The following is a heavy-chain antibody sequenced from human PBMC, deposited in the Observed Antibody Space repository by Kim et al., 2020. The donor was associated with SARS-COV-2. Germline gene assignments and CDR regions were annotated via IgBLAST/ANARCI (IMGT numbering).Heavy chain of an antibody. V-gene: IGHV4-59*08. J-gene: IGHJ5*02. CDR1: GGSISSYY. D-gene: IGHD6-19*01. CDR3: ARGIAVAGTCWFDP. CDR2: IYYSGST. Sequence: SETLSLTCTVSGGSISSYYWSWIRQPPGKGLEWIGYIYYSGSTNYNPSLKSRVTISVDTSKNQFSLKLSSVTAADTAVYYCARGIAVAGTCWFDPWGQGTLVTVSS.